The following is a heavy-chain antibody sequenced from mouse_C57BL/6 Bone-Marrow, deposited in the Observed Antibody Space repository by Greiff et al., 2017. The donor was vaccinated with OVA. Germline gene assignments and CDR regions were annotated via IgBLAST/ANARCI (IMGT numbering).Heavy chain of an antibody. CDR1: GFTFSSYA. J-gene: IGHJ4*01. CDR3: ARERVLLGYAMDY. Sequence: VQLVESGGGLVKPGGSLKLSCAASGFTFSSYAMSWVRQTPEKRLEWVATISDGGSYTYYPDNVKGRFTISRDNAKNNLYLQMSHLKSEDTAMYYCARERVLLGYAMDYWGQGTSVTVSS. V-gene: IGHV5-4*01. D-gene: IGHD1-1*01. CDR2: ISDGGSYT.